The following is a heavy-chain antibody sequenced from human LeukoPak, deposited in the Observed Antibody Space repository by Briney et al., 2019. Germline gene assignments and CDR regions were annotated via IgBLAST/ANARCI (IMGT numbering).Heavy chain of an antibody. CDR3: ARDGAGIYDAFDI. CDR2: IYYSWRT. Sequence: PSDTQSLTCSVSVHSIRSYYGLGMRHPPGKGREGIGYIYYSWRTNYNPSLKSPVTISVDTSKNKFYLKLSSVTAADTAVYYCARDGAGIYDAFDIWGKGTMVTVSS. V-gene: IGHV4-59*01. J-gene: IGHJ3*02. D-gene: IGHD3-10*01. CDR1: VHSIRSYY.